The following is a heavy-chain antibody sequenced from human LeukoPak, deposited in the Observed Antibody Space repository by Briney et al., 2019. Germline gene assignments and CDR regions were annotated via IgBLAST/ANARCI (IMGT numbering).Heavy chain of an antibody. Sequence: PSETLSLTCTVSCGSISSYYWSWIRQPPGKGLEWIVYIYYSGSTNYNPSLKSRVTISVDTSRAQFSLKLSSVNGADTAVYYCARLGTSWYDAFDIWGQGTMVTVSS. J-gene: IGHJ3*02. D-gene: IGHD6-13*01. CDR3: ARLGTSWYDAFDI. CDR2: IYYSGST. CDR1: CGSISSYY. V-gene: IGHV4-59*08.